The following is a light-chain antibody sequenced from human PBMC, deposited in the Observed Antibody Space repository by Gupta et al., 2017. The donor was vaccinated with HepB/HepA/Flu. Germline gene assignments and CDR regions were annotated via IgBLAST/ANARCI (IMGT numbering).Light chain of an antibody. CDR3: ATWDDSLNAWV. Sequence: QSVLTQPPSASGTPGQRVTISCSPSSSNIGNNPVNWFQQLPETAPKLLIFSNNQRPSGVPDRFSGSRSGTSASLAISGLQSEDEADYYCATWDDSLNAWVFGGGTTLSVL. CDR1: SSNIGNNP. J-gene: IGLJ3*02. V-gene: IGLV1-44*01. CDR2: SNN.